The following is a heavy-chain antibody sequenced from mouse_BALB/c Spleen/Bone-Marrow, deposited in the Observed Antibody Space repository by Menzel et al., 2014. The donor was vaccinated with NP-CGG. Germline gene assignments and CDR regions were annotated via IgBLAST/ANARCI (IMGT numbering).Heavy chain of an antibody. CDR3: ARDYGPFDY. CDR1: GFNIKDIY. J-gene: IGHJ2*01. CDR2: IDPANGDT. Sequence: VQLQQSGAELVKPGASVKLSCTASGFNIKDIYMHCVKQRPEQGLEWIGRIDPANGDTKYDPKFQGKATITADTSSNTAYLQLSSLTSEDTAGYYCARDYGPFDYWGQGTTLTVSS. V-gene: IGHV14-3*02. D-gene: IGHD1-2*01.